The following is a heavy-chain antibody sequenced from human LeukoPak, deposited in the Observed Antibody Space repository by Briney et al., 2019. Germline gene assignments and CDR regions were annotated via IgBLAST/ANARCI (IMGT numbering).Heavy chain of an antibody. Sequence: SVKVSCKASGGTFSRYAISWVRQAPGRGLESMGGIIPIFGTANYAQKFQGRVTITADESTSTAYMELSSLRSEDTAVYYCARTTIGDWNARQDYWGQGTLVTVSS. V-gene: IGHV1-69*13. D-gene: IGHD1-1*01. J-gene: IGHJ4*02. CDR1: GGTFSRYA. CDR2: IIPIFGTA. CDR3: ARTTIGDWNARQDY.